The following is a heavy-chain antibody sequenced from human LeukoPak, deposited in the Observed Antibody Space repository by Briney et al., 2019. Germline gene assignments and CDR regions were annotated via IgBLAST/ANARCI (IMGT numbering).Heavy chain of an antibody. Sequence: GGSLRLSCAASGFTFSNAWMSWVRQAPGKGLEWVSFITPNADRASYADSVKGRFTISRDNPRNTLYMQMNSLRDEDTAVYYCAIMHGYYDGSGYWVQWGQGTLVTVSS. V-gene: IGHV3-23*01. D-gene: IGHD3-22*01. CDR1: GFTFSNAW. J-gene: IGHJ1*01. CDR3: AIMHGYYDGSGYWVQ. CDR2: ITPNADRA.